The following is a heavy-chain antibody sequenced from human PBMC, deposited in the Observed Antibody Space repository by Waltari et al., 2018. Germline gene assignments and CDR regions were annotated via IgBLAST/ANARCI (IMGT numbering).Heavy chain of an antibody. CDR3: ARGIFYDSSSLGY. CDR1: GGSISSYY. Sequence: QVQLQESGPGLVKPSETLSLTCTVSGGSISSYYWSWIRQPPGKGLEWIGYIDYSGSTNYNPSLKSRVTTSVDTSKNQFSLKLSSVTAADTAVYYCARGIFYDSSSLGYWGQGTLVTVSS. V-gene: IGHV4-59*12. J-gene: IGHJ4*02. CDR2: IDYSGST. D-gene: IGHD3-22*01.